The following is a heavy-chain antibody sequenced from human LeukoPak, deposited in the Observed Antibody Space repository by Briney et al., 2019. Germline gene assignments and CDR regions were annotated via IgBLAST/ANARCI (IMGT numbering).Heavy chain of an antibody. J-gene: IGHJ4*02. D-gene: IGHD1-1*01. CDR2: IIPIFGTA. CDR1: VGTFSSYA. V-gene: IGHV1-69*13. CDR3: ARGRGQLEWEFDY. Sequence: VASVKVSCTASVGTFSSYAISWVRPAPGQGLEWMGGIIPIFGTANYAQKFQGRVTITADGPTSTAYMELSSLRSEDTAVCYCARGRGQLEWEFDYWGQGTLVTVSS.